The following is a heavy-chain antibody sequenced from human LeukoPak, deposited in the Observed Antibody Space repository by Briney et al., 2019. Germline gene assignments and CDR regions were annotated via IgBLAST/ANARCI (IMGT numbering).Heavy chain of an antibody. Sequence: ASVKVSCKASVGTFSRYAISWVRQAPGQGLEWMGGIIPIFGTANYAQKFQGRGTITTDESTSTAYMELSSLRSEDTAVYYCATLVTTVTTGGSWGQGTLVTVSS. J-gene: IGHJ4*02. V-gene: IGHV1-69*05. CDR1: VGTFSRYA. CDR3: ATLVTTVTTGGS. CDR2: IIPIFGTA. D-gene: IGHD4-17*01.